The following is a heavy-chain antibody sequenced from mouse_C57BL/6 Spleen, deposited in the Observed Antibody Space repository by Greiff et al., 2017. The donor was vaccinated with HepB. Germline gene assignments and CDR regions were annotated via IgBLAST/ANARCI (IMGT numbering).Heavy chain of an antibody. Sequence: QVQLQQPGAELVKPGASVKMSCKASGYTLTSYWITWGKQRPGQGLEWIGDIYPGSGSTNYNEKYKSKATLTVDTSSSPADMQLSNLTSEDSAVYYCARECSGYRLDYWGQGTSVTISS. CDR1: GYTLTSYW. D-gene: IGHD3-2*02. V-gene: IGHV1-55*01. J-gene: IGHJ4*01. CDR3: ARECSGYRLDY. CDR2: IYPGSGST.